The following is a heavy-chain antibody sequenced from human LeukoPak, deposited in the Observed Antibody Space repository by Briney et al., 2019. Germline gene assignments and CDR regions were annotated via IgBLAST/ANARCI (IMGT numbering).Heavy chain of an antibody. Sequence: PSETLSLTCTVSGGSISSYYWSWIRQPPGKGLEWIGEINHSGSTNYNPSLKSRVTISVDTSKNQFSLKLSSVTAADTAVYYCARSRRGWFDPWGQGTLVTVSS. V-gene: IGHV4-34*01. CDR1: GGSISSYY. CDR3: ARSRRGWFDP. CDR2: INHSGST. J-gene: IGHJ5*02.